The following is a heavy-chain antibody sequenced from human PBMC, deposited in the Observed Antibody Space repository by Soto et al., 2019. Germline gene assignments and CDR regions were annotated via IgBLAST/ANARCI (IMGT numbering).Heavy chain of an antibody. CDR2: IKPDGSEK. V-gene: IGHV3-7*04. D-gene: IGHD3-22*01. J-gene: IGHJ3*02. Sequence: GGSLRLSCAASGFTFSDYYMSWIRQAPGKGLEWVANIKPDGSEKWYVDSVKGRFTISRDNAKNSLYLQMNSLRAEDTAVYFCARGDYYDTSGPFSDAFDIWGQGTIVTVSS. CDR1: GFTFSDYY. CDR3: ARGDYYDTSGPFSDAFDI.